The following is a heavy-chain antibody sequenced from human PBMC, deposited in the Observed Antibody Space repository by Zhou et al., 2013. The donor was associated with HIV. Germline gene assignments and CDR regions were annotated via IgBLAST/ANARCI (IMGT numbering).Heavy chain of an antibody. V-gene: IGHV1-2*02. Sequence: QVQLVQSGAEVKKPGASVKVSCKASGYTFTGYYMHWVRQAPGQGLEWMGWINPNSGGTNYAQKFQGRVTMTRDTSISTAYMELSRLRSDDTAVYYCARVGVWDDILTGKGHAFDIWGQGDNGHRLF. D-gene: IGHD3-9*01. J-gene: IGHJ3*02. CDR3: ARVGVWDDILTGKGHAFDI. CDR2: INPNSGGT. CDR1: GYTFTGYY.